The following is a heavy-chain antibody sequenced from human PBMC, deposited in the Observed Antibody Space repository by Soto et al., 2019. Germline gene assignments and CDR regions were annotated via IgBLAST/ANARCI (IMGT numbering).Heavy chain of an antibody. J-gene: IGHJ6*02. CDR2: VIPVFKTA. V-gene: IGHV1-69*12. Sequence: QVQLVQSGAEVKKPGSSVKVSCKSSGGTFSNSPISWVRQAPGQGLEWVGGVIPVFKTANHAQKFQGRVTITADESTTTAYMGLSSLRSGDTAVYYCARSRFVVGVTEDYYGMDVWGQGTTVTVSS. CDR3: ARSRFVVGVTEDYYGMDV. CDR1: GGTFSNSP. D-gene: IGHD2-15*01.